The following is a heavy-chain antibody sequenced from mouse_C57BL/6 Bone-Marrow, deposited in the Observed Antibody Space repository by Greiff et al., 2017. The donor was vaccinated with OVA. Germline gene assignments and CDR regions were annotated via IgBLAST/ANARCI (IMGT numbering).Heavy chain of an antibody. CDR2: IRNKANGYTT. Sequence: EVNVVESGGGLVQPGGSLSLSCAASGFTFTDYYMSWVRQPPGKALEWLGFIRNKANGYTTEYSASVKGRFTISRDNSQSILYLQMNALRAEDSATYYCARYRGTTVVAPYYYAMDYWGQGTSVTVSS. D-gene: IGHD1-1*01. V-gene: IGHV7-3*01. CDR1: GFTFTDYY. J-gene: IGHJ4*01. CDR3: ARYRGTTVVAPYYYAMDY.